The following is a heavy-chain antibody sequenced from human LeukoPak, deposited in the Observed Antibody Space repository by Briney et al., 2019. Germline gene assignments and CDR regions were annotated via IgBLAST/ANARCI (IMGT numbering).Heavy chain of an antibody. J-gene: IGHJ5*02. V-gene: IGHV3-7*01. D-gene: IGHD3-10*01. CDR2: IKQDGGEQ. CDR3: AREVHATFDP. Sequence: PGGSLRLSCAASGSAFSDYWMTWLRQAPGKRPEWVASIKQDGGEQFYVDSVKGRFTISKDNAESSLYLQMKSLRAEDTAVYYCAREVHATFDPWGQGTLVTVSS. CDR1: GSAFSDYW.